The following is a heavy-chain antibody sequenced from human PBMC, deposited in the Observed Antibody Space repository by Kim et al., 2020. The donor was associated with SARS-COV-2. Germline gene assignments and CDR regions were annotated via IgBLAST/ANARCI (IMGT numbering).Heavy chain of an antibody. CDR3: ARLKGFVVVPAAIHLTYPSGNWFDP. CDR2: ISAYNGNT. J-gene: IGHJ5*02. Sequence: ASVKVSCKASGYTFTSYGISWVRQAPGQGLEWMGWISAYNGNTNYAQKLQGRVTMTTDTSTSTAYMELRSLRSDDTAVYYCARLKGFVVVPAAIHLTYPSGNWFDPWGQGTLVTVSS. CDR1: GYTFTSYG. D-gene: IGHD2-2*01. V-gene: IGHV1-18*01.